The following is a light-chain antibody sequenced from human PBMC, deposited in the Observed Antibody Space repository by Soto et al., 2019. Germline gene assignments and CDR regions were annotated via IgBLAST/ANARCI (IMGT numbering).Light chain of an antibody. V-gene: IGLV1-47*01. Sequence: QSVLTQPPSASGTPGQRVTISCSGSSSNIGSNYVYWYQQLPGTAPKLHIYRNNQRPSGVPDRFSGSKSGTSASLTITGLQAADEADYYCQSFDRSLSGYVFGSGTKVTV. CDR3: QSFDRSLSGYV. CDR2: RNN. J-gene: IGLJ1*01. CDR1: SSNIGSNY.